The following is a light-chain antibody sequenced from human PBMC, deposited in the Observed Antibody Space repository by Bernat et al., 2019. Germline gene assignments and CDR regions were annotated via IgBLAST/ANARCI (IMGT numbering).Light chain of an antibody. CDR2: SNN. J-gene: IGLJ1*01. V-gene: IGLV1-44*01. CDR1: SSNIGSDT. Sequence: QFVLTQPPSVSAAPGQRVTISCSGSSSNIGSDTVNWYQQVQGTAPKLLIYSNNRRPSGVPDRFSGSKSGTSASLAIGGLQSEDEADYYCASWDSSLKGYVFGTGTKVTV. CDR3: ASWDSSLKGYV.